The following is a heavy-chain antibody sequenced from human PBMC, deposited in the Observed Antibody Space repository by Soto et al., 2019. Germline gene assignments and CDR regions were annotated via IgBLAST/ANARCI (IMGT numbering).Heavy chain of an antibody. V-gene: IGHV3-48*02. CDR2: ISSSSSTI. CDR1: GFTFSSYS. D-gene: IGHD3-22*01. Sequence: GGSLRPSCAASGFTFSSYSMNWVRQAPGRGLEWVSYISSSSSTIYYADSVKGRFTISRDNAKNSLYLQMNSLRDEDTAVYYCARGADYDSSGIRLNWFDPWGQGTLVTVSS. J-gene: IGHJ5*02. CDR3: ARGADYDSSGIRLNWFDP.